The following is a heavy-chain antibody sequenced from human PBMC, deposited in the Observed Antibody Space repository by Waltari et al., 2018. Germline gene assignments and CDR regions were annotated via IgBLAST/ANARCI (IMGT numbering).Heavy chain of an antibody. CDR2: VYTSGSI. J-gene: IGHJ6*03. CDR3: AIGPARVGYYFYLDV. Sequence: QVQLQESGPGLVKPSETLSLTCTVSGGSISIYYCSWIRQPAGKGLEWIGRVYTSGSIVYNPSLKSRVTMSGDTSKNQVSLKLSSVTAADTAVYYCAIGPARVGYYFYLDVWGEGTTVTISS. D-gene: IGHD1-26*01. V-gene: IGHV4-4*07. CDR1: GGSISIYY.